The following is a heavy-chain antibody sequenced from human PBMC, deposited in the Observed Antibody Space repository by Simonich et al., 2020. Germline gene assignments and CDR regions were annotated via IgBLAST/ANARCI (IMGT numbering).Heavy chain of an antibody. D-gene: IGHD2-15*01. CDR3: AREGLLLDAFDI. Sequence: QVQLVESGGGVVQPGRSLRLSCAASGFTFSSYAMHGVRQAPGEWLAWVAIISYDGSNKYYADSVKGRFTISRDNSKNTLYLQMNSLRAEDTAVYYCAREGLLLDAFDIWGQGTMVTVSS. CDR1: GFTFSSYA. V-gene: IGHV3-30*07. J-gene: IGHJ3*02. CDR2: ISYDGSNK.